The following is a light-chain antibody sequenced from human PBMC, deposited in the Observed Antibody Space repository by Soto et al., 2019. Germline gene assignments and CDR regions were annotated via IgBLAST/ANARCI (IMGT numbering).Light chain of an antibody. CDR3: QQYNNWPIT. J-gene: IGKJ5*01. V-gene: IGKV3-15*01. Sequence: EIVMTQSPATLSVSPGERATLSCRASQSVSDNLAWYQQKPGQAPRLFIYGASARATGIPARFSGSGSGTEFTLTISSLQSEDFAVYYCQQYNNWPITFDQGTRLEIK. CDR2: GAS. CDR1: QSVSDN.